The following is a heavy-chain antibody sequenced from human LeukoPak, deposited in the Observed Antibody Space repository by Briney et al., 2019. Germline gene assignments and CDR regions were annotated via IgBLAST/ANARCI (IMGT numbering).Heavy chain of an antibody. V-gene: IGHV1-24*01. J-gene: IGHJ6*02. CDR1: GYTLTELS. CDR3: ATADSSSWYASLPYYYYGMDV. D-gene: IGHD6-13*01. CDR2: FDPEDGET. Sequence: ASVKVSCKVSGYTLTELSMHWVRQAPGKGLEWMGGFDPEDGETIYAQKFQGRVTMTEDTSTDTAYMELSSLRSEDTAVYYCATADSSSWYASLPYYYYGMDVWGQGTTVTVPS.